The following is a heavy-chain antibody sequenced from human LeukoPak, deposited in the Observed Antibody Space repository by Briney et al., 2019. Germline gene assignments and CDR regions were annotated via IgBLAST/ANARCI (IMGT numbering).Heavy chain of an antibody. CDR2: IKHDASEK. Sequence: PGGSLRLSCAASGFTFSSYWMAWVRQTPGKGLEWVANIKHDASEKYYVDSVKGRFTISRDNAQNSFYLQMNSLRAEDTAVYYCARDRGYTGYDLCDYWGQGTLVTVSS. D-gene: IGHD5-12*01. CDR1: GFTFSSYW. J-gene: IGHJ4*02. CDR3: ARDRGYTGYDLCDY. V-gene: IGHV3-7*01.